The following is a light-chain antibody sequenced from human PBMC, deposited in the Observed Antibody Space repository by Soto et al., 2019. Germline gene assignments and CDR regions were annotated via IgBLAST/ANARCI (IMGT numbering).Light chain of an antibody. Sequence: EIEMTQYPATLSVSPGERATLSCRASQTVSNNLAWYQQKPGQAPRLLFYSSSTRATGVPARFSGSRSGTDFTLTISSLQSEDFAVYYCQQYNSWPLTFGGGTKVETK. CDR2: SSS. CDR3: QQYNSWPLT. CDR1: QTVSNN. J-gene: IGKJ4*01. V-gene: IGKV3-15*01.